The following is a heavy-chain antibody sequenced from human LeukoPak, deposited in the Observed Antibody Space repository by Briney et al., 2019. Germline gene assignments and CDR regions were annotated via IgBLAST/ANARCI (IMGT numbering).Heavy chain of an antibody. V-gene: IGHV3-15*01. Sequence: GRSLRLSCSASGFTFINAWMSWVRQAPGKGLEWVGRIKSKSDGGTTDYAAPVKGRFSISRDDSKNTLYLQMNSLKSEDTAVYYCQGGRFWGQGTLVTVSS. CDR2: IKSKSDGGTT. CDR3: QGGRF. D-gene: IGHD1-26*01. J-gene: IGHJ4*02. CDR1: GFTFINAW.